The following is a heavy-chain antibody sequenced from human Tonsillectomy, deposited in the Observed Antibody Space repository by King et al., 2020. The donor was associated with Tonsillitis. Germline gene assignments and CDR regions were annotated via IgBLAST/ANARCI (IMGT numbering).Heavy chain of an antibody. Sequence: DVQLVESGGGLVQPGRSLRLSCAASGFTLDDYAMHWVRQAPGKGLEWVSGVSWNSGYIAYADSVKGRFTISRDNAKNSLYLEMNSLRAEDTALYYCAKDVVLSIRAAGDFDSWGQGTLVTVSS. V-gene: IGHV3-9*01. J-gene: IGHJ4*02. D-gene: IGHD3-3*01. CDR1: GFTLDDYA. CDR2: VSWNSGYI. CDR3: AKDVVLSIRAAGDFDS.